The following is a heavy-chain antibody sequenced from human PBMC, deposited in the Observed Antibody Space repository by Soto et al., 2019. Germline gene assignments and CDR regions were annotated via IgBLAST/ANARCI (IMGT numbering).Heavy chain of an antibody. J-gene: IGHJ6*02. CDR3: ASSVTTLFSYYYYGVDV. CDR1: GFKISSSS. Sequence: SGGSLRLSCAAFGFKISSSSMNWVRQAPGRGLEWVAYISDSGSNTLYADSVKGRFTISRDNAKNSLFLQMNRLRDEDTAVYYCASSVTTLFSYYYYGVDVWGQGTTVTVSS. V-gene: IGHV3-48*02. D-gene: IGHD4-17*01. CDR2: ISDSGSNT.